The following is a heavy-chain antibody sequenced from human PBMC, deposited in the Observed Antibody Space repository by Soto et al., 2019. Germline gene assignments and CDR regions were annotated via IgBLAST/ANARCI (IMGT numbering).Heavy chain of an antibody. CDR1: GYSFTSYW. J-gene: IGHJ5*02. CDR2: IYPGDSDT. V-gene: IGHV5-51*01. D-gene: IGHD4-17*01. CDR3: ARQDGDYVQSDPERWFDP. Sequence: GESLKISCQGSGYSFTSYWIGWVRQMPGKGLEWMGIIYPGDSDTRYSPSFQGQVTISADKSISTAYLQWSSLKASDTAMYYCARQDGDYVQSDPERWFDPWGQGTLVTVSS.